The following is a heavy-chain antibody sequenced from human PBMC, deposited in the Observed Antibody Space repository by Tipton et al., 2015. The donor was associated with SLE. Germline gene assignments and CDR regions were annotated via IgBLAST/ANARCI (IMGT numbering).Heavy chain of an antibody. D-gene: IGHD2-15*01. Sequence: TLSLTCTVSGGSISPFYWSWIRRPPGKGLEWIGHIHFSGSTDYNPSLKSRVTISVDMSKNQLSLRLSSATAADTAAYYCVRHGQTVQAAFDHWGQGALVTVSS. V-gene: IGHV4-59*08. CDR1: GGSISPFY. CDR2: IHFSGST. J-gene: IGHJ4*02. CDR3: VRHGQTVQAAFDH.